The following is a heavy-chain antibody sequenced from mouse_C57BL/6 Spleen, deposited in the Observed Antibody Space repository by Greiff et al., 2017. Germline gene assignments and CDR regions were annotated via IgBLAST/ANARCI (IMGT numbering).Heavy chain of an antibody. J-gene: IGHJ1*03. D-gene: IGHD2-3*01. CDR1: GYTFTDYY. Sequence: EVQLQQSGPELVKPGASVKISCKASGYTFTDYYMNWVKQSHGKSLEWIGDINPNNGGTSYNQKFKGKATLTVDKSSSTAYMELRSLTSEDSAVYYCARCYDGPWYFDVCGTGTPVTVSS. CDR2: INPNNGGT. CDR3: ARCYDGPWYFDV. V-gene: IGHV1-26*01.